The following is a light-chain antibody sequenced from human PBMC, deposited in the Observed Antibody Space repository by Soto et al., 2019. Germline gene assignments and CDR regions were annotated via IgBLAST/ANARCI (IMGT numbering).Light chain of an antibody. CDR3: AAWDDYLNGVV. V-gene: IGLV1-44*01. CDR1: NSNIGSNT. CDR2: TNN. Sequence: QSVLTQPPSASGTPGQRVTISCSGSNSNIGSNTVDWYQQFPGTAPKLLIYTNNQRPSGVPDRFSGSKSGTSASLAISGLQSEDEADYYCAAWDDYLNGVVFGGGTKLTV. J-gene: IGLJ2*01.